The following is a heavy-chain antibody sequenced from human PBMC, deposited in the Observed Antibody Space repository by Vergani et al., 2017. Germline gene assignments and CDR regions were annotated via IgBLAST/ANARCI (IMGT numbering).Heavy chain of an antibody. CDR2: INHSGST. J-gene: IGHJ6*03. V-gene: IGHV4-34*01. Sequence: QVQLQQWGAGLLKPSETLSLTCAVYGGSFSGYYWSWIRQPPGKGLEWIGEINHSGSTNYNPSLKSRVTISVDTSKNQFSLKLISVTAADTAVYYCARERLLFRLDNNYYYYNYMDVWGKGTTVTVSS. D-gene: IGHD5-18*01. CDR1: GGSFSGYY. CDR3: ARERLLFRLDNNYYYYNYMDV.